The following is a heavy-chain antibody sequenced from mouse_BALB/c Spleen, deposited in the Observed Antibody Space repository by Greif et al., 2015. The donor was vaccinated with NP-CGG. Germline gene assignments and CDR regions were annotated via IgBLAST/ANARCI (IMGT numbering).Heavy chain of an antibody. Sequence: GSELVRPGASVKLSCKASGYTFTSYWMHWVKQRHGQGLEWIGNIYPGSGSTNYDEKFKSKGTLTVDTSSSTAYMHLSSLTSEDSAVYYCTRDGFAYWGQGTLVTVSA. CDR1: GYTFTSYW. J-gene: IGHJ3*01. CDR2: IYPGSGST. CDR3: TRDGFAY. V-gene: IGHV1S22*01.